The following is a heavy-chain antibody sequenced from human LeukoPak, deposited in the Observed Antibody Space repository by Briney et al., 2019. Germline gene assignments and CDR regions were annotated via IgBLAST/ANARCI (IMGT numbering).Heavy chain of an antibody. CDR1: GFTFSSYA. CDR2: ISSNGGST. CDR3: ARDLGFSWFDP. J-gene: IGHJ5*02. V-gene: IGHV3-64*01. Sequence: PGGSLRLSCAASGFTFSSYAMHWVRQAPGKGLEYVSAISSNGGSTYYANSVKGRFTIPRDNSKNTLYLQMGSLRAEDMAVYYCARDLGFSWFDPWGQGTLVTVSS. D-gene: IGHD3-16*01.